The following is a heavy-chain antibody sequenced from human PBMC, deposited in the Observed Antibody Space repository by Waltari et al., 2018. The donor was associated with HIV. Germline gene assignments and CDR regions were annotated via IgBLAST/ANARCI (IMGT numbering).Heavy chain of an antibody. V-gene: IGHV3-21*06. CDR1: GFPFKTHS. D-gene: IGHD2-21*02. CDR3: GAFLCAEDCRDGFDV. Sequence: ESGGGRAKPGGTLKLTCSGSGFPFKTHSVRWIRQTPGRGLEWISSISDDSSFIYYADSVKGRFTVSRDNVRNSVFLQINDVRAEDTATYFCGAFLCAEDCRDGFDVWGQGTMVTVS. J-gene: IGHJ3*01. CDR2: ISDDSSFI.